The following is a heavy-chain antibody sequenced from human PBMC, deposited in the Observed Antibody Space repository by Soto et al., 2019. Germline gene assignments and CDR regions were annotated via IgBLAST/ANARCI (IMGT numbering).Heavy chain of an antibody. V-gene: IGHV3-20*04. D-gene: IGHD3-10*01. CDR3: ARLYGSGSTRRVRIDY. Sequence: EVQLVESGGGMVRPGGSLRLSCAASGFTFDDYGMSWVRQAPGKGLEWVSGINWNGGSTGYADSVKGRFTISRDNAKNSLYLQMNSLRAEDTALYYCARLYGSGSTRRVRIDYWGQGTLVTVSS. J-gene: IGHJ4*02. CDR1: GFTFDDYG. CDR2: INWNGGST.